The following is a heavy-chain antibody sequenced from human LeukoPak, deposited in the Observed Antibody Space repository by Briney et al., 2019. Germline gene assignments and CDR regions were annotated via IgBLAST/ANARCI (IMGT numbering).Heavy chain of an antibody. CDR2: ISSSSNYI. CDR1: GFTFSSFS. V-gene: IGHV3-21*01. Sequence: GGSLRLSCAASGFTFSSFSMNWVRQAPGKRLEWVSSISSSSNYIYYADSVRGRFTISRDNAKNSLSLQMNSLRVEDTAVYYCARDLDGDYGWHFDLWGRGTLVTVSS. D-gene: IGHD4-17*01. J-gene: IGHJ2*01. CDR3: ARDLDGDYGWHFDL.